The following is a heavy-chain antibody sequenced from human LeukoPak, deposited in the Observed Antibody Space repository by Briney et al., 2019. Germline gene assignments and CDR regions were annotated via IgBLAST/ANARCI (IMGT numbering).Heavy chain of an antibody. CDR2: ISSSSSTI. Sequence: GGSLRLSCAASGFTFNGFGMSWVRQAPGKGLEWLSYISSSSSTIYYADSVRGRFTISRDNSRSTLFLQMNSLRAEDTAVYYCARDPLNIVVVTALGGSFDYWGQGTLVTVSS. CDR1: GFTFNGFG. D-gene: IGHD2-21*02. V-gene: IGHV3-48*01. CDR3: ARDPLNIVVVTALGGSFDY. J-gene: IGHJ4*02.